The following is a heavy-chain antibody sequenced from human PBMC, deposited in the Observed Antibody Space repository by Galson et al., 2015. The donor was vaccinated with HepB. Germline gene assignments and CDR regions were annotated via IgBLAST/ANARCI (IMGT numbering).Heavy chain of an antibody. CDR1: GFTFDDYA. J-gene: IGHJ4*02. D-gene: IGHD5-18*01. V-gene: IGHV3-9*01. Sequence: SLRLSCAASGFTFDDYAMHWVRQAPGKGLEWVSGISWNSGSIGYADSVKGRFTISRDNAKNSLYLQMNSLRAEDTALYYCAKDKGVGQLWKTPGYFDYWGQGTLVTVSS. CDR3: AKDKGVGQLWKTPGYFDY. CDR2: ISWNSGSI.